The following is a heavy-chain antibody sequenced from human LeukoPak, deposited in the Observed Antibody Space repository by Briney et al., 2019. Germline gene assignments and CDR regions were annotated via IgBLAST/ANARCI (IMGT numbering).Heavy chain of an antibody. CDR3: ARGRYYYYMDV. CDR1: GGSISSGGYY. Sequence: PSQTLSLTCTVSGGSISSGGYYWSWIRQPPGKGLEWIGYIYYSGNTNYNPSLKSRVTISVDTSKNQFSLKVSSVTAADTAVYYCARGRYYYYMDVWGKGTTVTVSS. J-gene: IGHJ6*03. CDR2: IYYSGNT. V-gene: IGHV4-61*08.